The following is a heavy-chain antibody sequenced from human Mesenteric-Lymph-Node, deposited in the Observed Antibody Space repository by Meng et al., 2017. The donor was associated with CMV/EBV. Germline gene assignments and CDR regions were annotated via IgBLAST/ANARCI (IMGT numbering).Heavy chain of an antibody. D-gene: IGHD3-10*01. CDR1: GGAFSGYY. Sequence: PLQRWGAGQLKPSETLSLTCAGDGGAFSGYYWNWIRQPPGKGLEWIGEIHHSGSTNYNPSLKSRVTTSVDTSKNQFSLKVTSVTAADTAVYYCAPGVGSVSSNWFDPWGQGTLVTVSS. CDR2: IHHSGST. CDR3: APGVGSVSSNWFDP. V-gene: IGHV4-34*01. J-gene: IGHJ5*02.